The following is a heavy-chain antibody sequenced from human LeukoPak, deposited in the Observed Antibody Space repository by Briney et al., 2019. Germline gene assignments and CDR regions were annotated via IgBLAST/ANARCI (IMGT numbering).Heavy chain of an antibody. J-gene: IGHJ5*02. CDR1: GYSFTSYW. CDR3: ARRLGYCSSTSCYAKFAWFDP. D-gene: IGHD2-2*01. V-gene: IGHV5-51*01. CDR2: IYPGDSDT. Sequence: GESLQISCKGSGYSFTSYWIGWVRQMPGKGLEWMGIIYPGDSDTRYSPSFQGQVTISADKSISTAYLQWSSLKASDTAMYYCARRLGYCSSTSCYAKFAWFDPWGQGTLVTVSS.